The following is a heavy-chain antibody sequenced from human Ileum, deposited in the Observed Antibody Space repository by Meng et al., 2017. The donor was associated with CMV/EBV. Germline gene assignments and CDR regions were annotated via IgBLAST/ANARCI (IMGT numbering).Heavy chain of an antibody. D-gene: IGHD3-16*02. CDR3: ARGLFRYPAYFDL. Sequence: QVQLQQAGAGLLKPSETLSLTCAVYGGSLRGHYCNWIRQSPGNGLQWIAEINHVGRTNSNPSLASRVTISQDTSKNQCSLKLNSVTVADSAVYYCARGLFRYPAYFDLWGQGTLVTVSS. CDR1: GGSLRGHY. J-gene: IGHJ4*02. V-gene: IGHV4-34*01. CDR2: INHVGRT.